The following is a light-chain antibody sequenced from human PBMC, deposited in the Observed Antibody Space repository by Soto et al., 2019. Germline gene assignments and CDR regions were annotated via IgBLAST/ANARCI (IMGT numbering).Light chain of an antibody. V-gene: IGLV2-8*01. Sequence: QSALTQPPSASWSPGQSVTISCTGTSSDVGGYNYVSWYQQHPGKAPKLMIYEVSKRPSGVPDSFSGSKSGNTASLTVSWLQAEDEADYYCSSYAGSNNFGVFGTGTKVTVL. CDR2: EVS. CDR3: SSYAGSNNFGV. J-gene: IGLJ1*01. CDR1: SSDVGGYNY.